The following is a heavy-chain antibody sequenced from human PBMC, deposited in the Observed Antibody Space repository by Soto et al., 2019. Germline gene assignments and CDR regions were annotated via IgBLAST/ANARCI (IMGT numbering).Heavy chain of an antibody. D-gene: IGHD3-3*01. CDR3: ARHREHYYFWSGYWGHAFDI. CDR2: IYYCGNS. J-gene: IGHJ3*02. V-gene: IGHV4-39*01. CDR1: GDSISSSTYY. Sequence: QLQLQESGPGLVKPSETLSLTFTVSGDSISSSTYYWGWIRQPPGKGLEWIARIYYCGNSYYNPSLESQVTISVDTSKNQFSLKLRSVTAANTAVYYCARHREHYYFWSGYWGHAFDIWGHGTMVTVSS.